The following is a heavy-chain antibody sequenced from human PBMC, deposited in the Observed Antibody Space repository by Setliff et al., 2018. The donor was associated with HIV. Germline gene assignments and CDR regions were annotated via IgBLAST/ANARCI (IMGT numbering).Heavy chain of an antibody. J-gene: IGHJ6*03. V-gene: IGHV1-69*05. CDR1: GGTFSSFA. Sequence: SVKVSCKASGGTFSSFAISWVRQAPGQGLEWMGGVIPIFGTANYAQKFQGRVTITTDESTTTAYMELRSLRSEDTAVYYCARETYYGSGSYLPTEYYYYYMDVWGKGTTVTVSS. CDR2: VIPIFGTA. CDR3: ARETYYGSGSYLPTEYYYYYMDV. D-gene: IGHD3-10*01.